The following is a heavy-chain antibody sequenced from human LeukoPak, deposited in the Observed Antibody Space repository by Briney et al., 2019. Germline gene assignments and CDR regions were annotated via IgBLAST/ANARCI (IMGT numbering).Heavy chain of an antibody. CDR3: ARDRLTISSGRFYYYMDV. Sequence: PSETLSLTCTVSGGSISSYYWSWIRQPAGKGLEWIGRIYTSGSTNYNPSLKSRVTMSVDTSKNQFSLKLSSVTAADTAVYYCARDRLTISSGRFYYYMDVWGKGTTVTISS. J-gene: IGHJ6*03. D-gene: IGHD3-9*01. CDR1: GGSISSYY. V-gene: IGHV4-4*07. CDR2: IYTSGST.